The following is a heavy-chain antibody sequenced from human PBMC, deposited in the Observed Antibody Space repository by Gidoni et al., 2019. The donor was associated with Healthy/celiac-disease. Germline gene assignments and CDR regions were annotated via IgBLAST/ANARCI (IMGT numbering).Heavy chain of an antibody. Sequence: VPLLESGGGLVQPGGSLRLSCAASGFIFSSYAMSWVRQAHGKGLEWVSAISGSGGSTYYADSVKGRFTISRDNSKNTLYLQMNSLRAEDTAVYYCAKRGFEQLAPFDYWGQGTLVTVSS. CDR1: GFIFSSYA. CDR3: AKRGFEQLAPFDY. J-gene: IGHJ4*02. V-gene: IGHV3-23*01. D-gene: IGHD6-6*01. CDR2: ISGSGGST.